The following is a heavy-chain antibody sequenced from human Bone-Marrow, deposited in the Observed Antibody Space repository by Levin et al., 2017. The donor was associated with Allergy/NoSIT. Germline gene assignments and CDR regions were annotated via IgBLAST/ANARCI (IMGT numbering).Heavy chain of an antibody. V-gene: IGHV1-2*06. J-gene: IGHJ6*03. Sequence: ASEKVSCKASGYIFTAHYMHWVRQAPGQGLEWVGRINPNSGDTDYAQQFQGRVTMTRDTSISTVHMDLSRLRSDDTAVYYCARTDYAFGYYMDVWGAGTTVTVSS. CDR3: ARTDYAFGYYMDV. CDR1: GYIFTAHY. CDR2: INPNSGDT. D-gene: IGHD4-17*01.